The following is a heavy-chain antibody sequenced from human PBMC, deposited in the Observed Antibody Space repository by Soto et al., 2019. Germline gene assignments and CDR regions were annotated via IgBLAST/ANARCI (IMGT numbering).Heavy chain of an antibody. Sequence: GASVKVSCKASGYTFTSYDINCVRQATGQGLEWMGWMNPNSGNTGYAQKFQGRVTMTRNTSISTAYMELSSLRSEDTAVYYCARAGSTVTLYYYYYYYMDVWGKGTTVTVS. CDR3: ARAGSTVTLYYYYYYYMDV. D-gene: IGHD4-4*01. J-gene: IGHJ6*03. CDR2: MNPNSGNT. CDR1: GYTFTSYD. V-gene: IGHV1-8*01.